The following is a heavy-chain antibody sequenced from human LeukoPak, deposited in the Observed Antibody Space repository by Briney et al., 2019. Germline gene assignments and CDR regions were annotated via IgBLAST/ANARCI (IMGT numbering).Heavy chain of an antibody. D-gene: IGHD3-22*01. V-gene: IGHV1-69*06. CDR3: AREGGYDSSGYYPEYFQH. J-gene: IGHJ1*01. CDR1: GGTFSSYA. Sequence: SVKVSCKASGGTFSSYAISWVRQAPGQGLKWMGRIIPIFGTANYAQKFQGRVTITADKSTSTAYMELSSLRYEDTAVYYCAREGGYDSSGYYPEYFQHWGQGTLVTVSS. CDR2: IIPIFGTA.